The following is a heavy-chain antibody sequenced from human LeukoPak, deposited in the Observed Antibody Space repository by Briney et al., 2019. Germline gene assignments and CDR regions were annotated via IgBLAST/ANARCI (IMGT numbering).Heavy chain of an antibody. D-gene: IGHD4-17*01. V-gene: IGHV1-2*02. Sequence: ASVKVSCKASGYTFTGYYMHWVRQAPGQGLEWMGWINPNSGGTNYAQKFQGRVTMTRDTSISTAYMELSRLRSDDTAVYYCARLRYGDEGNYFDYWGQRTLVTVSS. CDR2: INPNSGGT. CDR3: ARLRYGDEGNYFDY. J-gene: IGHJ4*02. CDR1: GYTFTGYY.